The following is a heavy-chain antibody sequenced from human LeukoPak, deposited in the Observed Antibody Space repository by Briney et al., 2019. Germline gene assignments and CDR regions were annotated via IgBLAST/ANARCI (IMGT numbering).Heavy chain of an antibody. CDR1: GYTFTNYY. D-gene: IGHD6-13*01. CDR2: INPSGGST. V-gene: IGHV1-46*01. J-gene: IGHJ4*02. CDR3: ARAERGIAAAEY. Sequence: ASVKVSCKASGYTFTNYYIHWVRQAPGQGLEWMGVINPSGGSTNYAQKFQARVTMTRDTSTNTVYMELNSLRVEDTAVYYCARAERGIAAAEYWGQGTLVTVSS.